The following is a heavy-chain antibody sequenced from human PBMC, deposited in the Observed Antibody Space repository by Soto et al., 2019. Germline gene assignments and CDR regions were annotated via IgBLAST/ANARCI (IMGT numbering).Heavy chain of an antibody. CDR3: ARCGGPQGQNGNDYFDY. CDR2: IFSGDSDI. V-gene: IGHV5-51*01. CDR1: GYSFTTYW. D-gene: IGHD5-12*01. Sequence: PGESLKISCKGSGYSFTTYWIGWVRQMPEKGLEWMGIIFSGDSDIRYSPSFQGQVTISADESISTAYLQWSSLKASDTAMYYCARCGGPQGQNGNDYFDYWGQGTMVTVSS. J-gene: IGHJ4*02.